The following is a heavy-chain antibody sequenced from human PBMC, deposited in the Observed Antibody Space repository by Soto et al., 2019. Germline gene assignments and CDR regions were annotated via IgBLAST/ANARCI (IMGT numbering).Heavy chain of an antibody. Sequence: EVQLLESGGGLVQPGGSLRLSCAASGFTFSSYAMSWVRQAPGKGLEWVSAISGSGGSTYYADSVKGRFTISRDNYKITLYLQMNSVRAEDTAVYYCANARPAARGYYYYYMDVWGKGTTVTVSS. CDR2: ISGSGGST. CDR3: ANARPAARGYYYYYMDV. V-gene: IGHV3-23*01. CDR1: GFTFSSYA. J-gene: IGHJ6*03. D-gene: IGHD2-15*01.